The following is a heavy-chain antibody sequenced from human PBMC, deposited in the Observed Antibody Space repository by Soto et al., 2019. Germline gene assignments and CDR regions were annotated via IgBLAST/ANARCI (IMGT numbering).Heavy chain of an antibody. CDR2: FDPDNGET. CDR1: GYTLTELS. J-gene: IGHJ3*02. V-gene: IGHV1-24*01. CDR3: AGQMDRYSGYDSAFDI. D-gene: IGHD5-12*01. Sequence: ASVKVSCKVSGYTLTELSMHWLRQAPGKGLEWMGGFDPDNGETNYAQKLQGRVTMTTDTSTSTAYMELRSLRSDDTAVYYCAGQMDRYSGYDSAFDIWGQGTMVTVSS.